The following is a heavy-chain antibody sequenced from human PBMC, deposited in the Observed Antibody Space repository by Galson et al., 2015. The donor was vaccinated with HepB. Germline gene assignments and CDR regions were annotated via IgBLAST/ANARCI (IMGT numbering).Heavy chain of an antibody. Sequence: SLRLSCAASGFTFSSYAMHWVRQAPGKGLEWVAVISYDGSNKYYADSVKGRFTISRDNSKNTLYLQMNSLRAEDTAVYYCAREAGYSSSWYYYYYGMDVWGQGTTVTVSS. J-gene: IGHJ6*02. V-gene: IGHV3-30-3*01. CDR3: AREAGYSSSWYYYYYGMDV. CDR1: GFTFSSYA. D-gene: IGHD6-13*01. CDR2: ISYDGSNK.